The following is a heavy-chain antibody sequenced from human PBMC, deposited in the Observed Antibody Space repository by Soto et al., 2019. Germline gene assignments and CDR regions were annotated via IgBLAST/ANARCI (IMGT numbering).Heavy chain of an antibody. CDR2: TYHSGNP. V-gene: IGHV4-59*11. CDR1: GDFSSAHY. D-gene: IGHD3-10*01. CDR3: AREGLSGSGSYYNSYFDY. J-gene: IGHJ4*02. Sequence: PSETLSLTCTVSGDFSSAHYGSWIRQPPGKALEWIGHTYHSGNPYYNPSLKSRVIISVDRSKNQFSLKLSSVTAADTAVYYCAREGLSGSGSYYNSYFDYWGQGTLVTVSS.